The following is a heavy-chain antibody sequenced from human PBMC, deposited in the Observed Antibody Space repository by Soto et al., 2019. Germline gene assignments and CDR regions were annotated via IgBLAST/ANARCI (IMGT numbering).Heavy chain of an antibody. CDR3: ARGNCSSTSSYVRYYYYYMDV. D-gene: IGHD2-2*01. Sequence: SVKVSCKASGGTFSSYTISWVRQAPGQGLEWMGRIIPILGIANYAQKFQGRVTITADKSTSTAYMELSSLRSEDTAVYYCARGNCSSTSSYVRYYYYYMDVWGKGTTVTDSS. J-gene: IGHJ6*03. CDR2: IIPILGIA. V-gene: IGHV1-69*02. CDR1: GGTFSSYT.